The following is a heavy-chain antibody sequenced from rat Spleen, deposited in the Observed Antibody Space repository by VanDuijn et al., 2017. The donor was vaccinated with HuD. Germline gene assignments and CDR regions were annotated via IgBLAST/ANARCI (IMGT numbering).Heavy chain of an antibody. V-gene: IGHV5-27*01. J-gene: IGHJ2*01. CDR3: ARGHTMGMDYFDY. D-gene: IGHD1-7*01. Sequence: EVQLVESGGGLVQPGRSLKLSCAASGFIFSNYYMAWVRQAPTKGLEWVAYISAGGGDTYYRYSVKGRFTISRDNAQSTLYLQMNSLRSEDTATYYCARGHTMGMDYFDYWGQGVMVTVSS. CDR2: ISAGGGDT. CDR1: GFIFSNYY.